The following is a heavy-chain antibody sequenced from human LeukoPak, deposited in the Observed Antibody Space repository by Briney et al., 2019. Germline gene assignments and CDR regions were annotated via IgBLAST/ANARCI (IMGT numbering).Heavy chain of an antibody. J-gene: IGHJ4*02. CDR1: GFTFSSYA. CDR3: AKDLVPYDFWSGFDY. Sequence: GGSLRLSCAASGFTFSSYAMSWVRQAPGKGLEWVSAISGSGGSTYYADSVKGRFTISRDNSKSTMYLQINSLRAEATAVYYCAKDLVPYDFWSGFDYWGQGTLVTVSS. D-gene: IGHD3-3*01. CDR2: ISGSGGST. V-gene: IGHV3-23*01.